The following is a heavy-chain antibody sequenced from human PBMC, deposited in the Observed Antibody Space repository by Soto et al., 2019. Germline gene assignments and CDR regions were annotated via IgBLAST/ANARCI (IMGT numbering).Heavy chain of an antibody. J-gene: IGHJ5*02. D-gene: IGHD6-13*01. CDR3: ARGEGIAAAGTSDWFDP. V-gene: IGHV4-34*01. Sequence: ETLSLTCAGYGGAFSGYYWSWIRQPPGKGLEWIGEINHSGSTNYNPSLKSRVTISVDTSKNQFSLKLSSVTAADTAVYYCARGEGIAAAGTSDWFDPWGQGTLVTVSS. CDR2: INHSGST. CDR1: GGAFSGYY.